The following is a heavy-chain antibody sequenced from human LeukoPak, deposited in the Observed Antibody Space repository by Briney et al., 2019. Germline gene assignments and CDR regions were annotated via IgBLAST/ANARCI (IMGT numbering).Heavy chain of an antibody. J-gene: IGHJ4*02. D-gene: IGHD3-9*01. Sequence: ASVKVSCKASGYTFTSYGISWVRQAPGQGLEWMEWISAYNGNTNYAQKLQGRVTMTTDTSTSTAYMGLRSLRSDDTAVYYCARDGDILTGYSAIDYWGQGTLVTVSS. V-gene: IGHV1-18*01. CDR3: ARDGDILTGYSAIDY. CDR1: GYTFTSYG. CDR2: ISAYNGNT.